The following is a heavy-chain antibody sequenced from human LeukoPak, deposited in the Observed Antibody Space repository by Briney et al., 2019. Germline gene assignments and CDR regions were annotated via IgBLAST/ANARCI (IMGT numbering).Heavy chain of an antibody. V-gene: IGHV4-61*02. Sequence: PSETLSLTCTVSGGSISSDYNYWSWIRQPAGKGLEWIGRIYTSGSTDYNPSLKSRVTISLDTSKNHFSLRLSSVTAADTAVYYCARDGGDWATYFDYWGQGTLVTVSS. CDR2: IYTSGST. D-gene: IGHD2-21*01. J-gene: IGHJ4*02. CDR3: ARDGGDWATYFDY. CDR1: GGSISSDYNY.